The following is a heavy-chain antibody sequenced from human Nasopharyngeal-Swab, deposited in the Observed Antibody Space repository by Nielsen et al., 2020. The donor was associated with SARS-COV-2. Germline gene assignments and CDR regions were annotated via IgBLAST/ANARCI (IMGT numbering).Heavy chain of an antibody. CDR1: GYTLTELS. Sequence: ASVKVSCKVSGYTLTELSMHWVRQAPGKGLEWMGGFDPEDGETIYAQKFQGRVTMTKDTSTDTAYMELSSLRSEDTAVYYCATDSPAVGGTSPAYGMDVWGQGTTVTVSS. CDR2: FDPEDGET. D-gene: IGHD2-2*01. V-gene: IGHV1-24*01. J-gene: IGHJ6*02. CDR3: ATDSPAVGGTSPAYGMDV.